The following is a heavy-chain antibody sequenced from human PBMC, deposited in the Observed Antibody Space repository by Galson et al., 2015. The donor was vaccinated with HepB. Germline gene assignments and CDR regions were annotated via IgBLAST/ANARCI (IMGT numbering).Heavy chain of an antibody. D-gene: IGHD3-10*01. CDR3: AKDQSGGVRGGNWFDP. Sequence: SLRLSCAASGFTFSSYAMSWVRQAPGKGLEWVSAISGGGGSTYYADSVKGRFTISRDNSKNTLYLQMNSLRAEDTAVYYCAKDQSGGVRGGNWFDPWGQGTLVTVSS. CDR1: GFTFSSYA. V-gene: IGHV3-23*01. J-gene: IGHJ5*02. CDR2: ISGGGGST.